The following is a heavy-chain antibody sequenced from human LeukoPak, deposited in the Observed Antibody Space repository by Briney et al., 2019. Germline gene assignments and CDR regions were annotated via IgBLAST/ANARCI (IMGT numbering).Heavy chain of an antibody. CDR3: AKDLGYDYVRGEGNFYDH. Sequence: GGSLRLSCAASEFSVGSNYMTWVRQAPGKGLEWVSLIYSGGSTYYADSVKGRFTISRDNSKNTLYLQMNNLRAEDTAVYYCAKDLGYDYVRGEGNFYDHWGQGTLVTVSS. CDR1: EFSVGSNY. D-gene: IGHD3-16*01. CDR2: IYSGGST. V-gene: IGHV3-66*01. J-gene: IGHJ4*02.